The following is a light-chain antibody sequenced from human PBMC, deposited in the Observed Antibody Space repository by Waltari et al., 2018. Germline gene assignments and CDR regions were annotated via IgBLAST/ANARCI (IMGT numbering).Light chain of an antibody. CDR1: KSVLYSSNNKNY. Sequence: DIVMTQSPDSLAVSLGERATINCKSSKSVLYSSNNKNYLAWYQQKPGQPTKLPIYWASTRESGVPDRFSGSGSGTDFTLTISSLQAEDVAVYYCQQYYSTPQTFGQGTKVEIK. V-gene: IGKV4-1*01. CDR3: QQYYSTPQT. CDR2: WAS. J-gene: IGKJ1*01.